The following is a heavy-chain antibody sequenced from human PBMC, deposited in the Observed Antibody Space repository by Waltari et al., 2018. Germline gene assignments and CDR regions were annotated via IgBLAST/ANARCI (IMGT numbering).Heavy chain of an antibody. CDR1: GGSISSYY. CDR3: ARSGRRTIFGVVMSYFDY. J-gene: IGHJ4*02. CDR2: IYHSGST. Sequence: QVQLQESGPGLVKPSETLSLTCTVSGGSISSYYWSWIRQPAGKGLEWIGSIYHSGSTYANPSLKSRVTISVDTAKNQFSRKLSSVTAADTAVYYCARSGRRTIFGVVMSYFDYWGQGTLVTVSS. D-gene: IGHD3-3*01. V-gene: IGHV4-4*07.